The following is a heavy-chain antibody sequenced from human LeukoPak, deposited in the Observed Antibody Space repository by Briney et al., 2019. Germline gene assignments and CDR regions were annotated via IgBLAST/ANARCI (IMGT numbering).Heavy chain of an antibody. CDR2: INSDGSST. CDR1: GFTFSSYW. V-gene: IGHV3-74*01. Sequence: GGSLRLSCAASGFTFSSYWMHWVRQAPGKGLAWVSRINSDGSSTSYADSVKGRFTISRDNAKNTLYLQMSSLRAEDTAVYYCARNYYFDYWGQGTLVTVSS. CDR3: ARNYYFDY. J-gene: IGHJ4*02.